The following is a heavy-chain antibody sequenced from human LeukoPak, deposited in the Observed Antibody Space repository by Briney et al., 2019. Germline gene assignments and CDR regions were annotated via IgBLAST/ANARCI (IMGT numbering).Heavy chain of an antibody. CDR1: GFTFGSYA. D-gene: IGHD3-10*01. J-gene: IGHJ4*02. Sequence: GGSLRLSCAASGFTFGSYAMYWVRQAPGKGLEWVSGISGSGDSTFYADSVKGRFTISRDNSRNTLYLQMSSLRPEDTAVYYCTKWSGFGDDWGQGTLVTVSS. CDR3: TKWSGFGDD. CDR2: ISGSGDST. V-gene: IGHV3-23*01.